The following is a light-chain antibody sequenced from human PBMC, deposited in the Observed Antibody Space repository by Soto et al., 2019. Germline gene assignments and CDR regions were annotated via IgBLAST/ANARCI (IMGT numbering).Light chain of an antibody. CDR3: QQYGSSPRT. J-gene: IGKJ1*01. V-gene: IGKV3-20*01. Sequence: EILLAQSPGTLSLSPGDRATLSCRASQSVSSYYLAWYQQKPGQAPRLLIYGTSTRATGIPDRFSGSGSGTDFTLTISRLEPEDFAVYYCQQYGSSPRTFGQGTKVEIK. CDR2: GTS. CDR1: QSVSSYY.